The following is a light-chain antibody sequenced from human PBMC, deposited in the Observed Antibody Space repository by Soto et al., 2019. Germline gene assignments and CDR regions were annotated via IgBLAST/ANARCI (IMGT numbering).Light chain of an antibody. Sequence: QMTRSPKTLSASVGARVNITSRASQDISRWLAWYQQKPGKAPKLLIYVASNLQSGVPSRFSGSGSGTEFTLTINSLQPEDFATYYCLQHYNYPWTFGQGTKVDIK. J-gene: IGKJ1*01. CDR1: QDISRW. CDR3: LQHYNYPWT. V-gene: IGKV1-6*01. CDR2: VAS.